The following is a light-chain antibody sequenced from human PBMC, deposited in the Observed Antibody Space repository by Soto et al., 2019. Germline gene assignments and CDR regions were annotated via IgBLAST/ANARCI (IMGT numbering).Light chain of an antibody. Sequence: DIQMTQSPSTLSASVGDRVTITCRASQSISDWLAWFQQKPGKAPKVLIYDASTLESRVPSRFSGSGSGTEFTLTISSLQPEDSATYYCQQHNSSPWTFGQGTRVAIK. J-gene: IGKJ1*01. CDR2: DAS. V-gene: IGKV1-5*01. CDR1: QSISDW. CDR3: QQHNSSPWT.